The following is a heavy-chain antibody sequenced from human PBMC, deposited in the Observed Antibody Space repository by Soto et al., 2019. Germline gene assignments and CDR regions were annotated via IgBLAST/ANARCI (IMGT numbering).Heavy chain of an antibody. D-gene: IGHD5-12*01. J-gene: IGHJ4*02. Sequence: EVQLVESGGGLIQPGGSLRLSCKDSGFTVGSNYMSWVRRAPGKGLEWVSIIYSGGRTYYADSVKGRFTISRDHSKNTLYLQMNSLRAEDKAVYYCATLRARDGYNHFDYWGQATLVTVSS. V-gene: IGHV3-53*01. CDR3: ATLRARDGYNHFDY. CDR1: GFTVGSNY. CDR2: IYSGGRT.